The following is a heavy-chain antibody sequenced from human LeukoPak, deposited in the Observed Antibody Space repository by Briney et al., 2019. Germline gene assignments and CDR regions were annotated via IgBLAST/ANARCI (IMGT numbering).Heavy chain of an antibody. CDR2: IKEDGSER. Sequence: GGSLRLSCAASGFTFNTFWMSWVRQAPGKGLEWVATIKEDGSERYYVDSVKGRFTISRDNAKNSLYLQVNSLRAEDTAVYYCARTRDTRSFDYWGQGTLVTVSS. V-gene: IGHV3-7*01. CDR3: ARTRDTRSFDY. D-gene: IGHD5-18*01. J-gene: IGHJ4*02. CDR1: GFTFNTFW.